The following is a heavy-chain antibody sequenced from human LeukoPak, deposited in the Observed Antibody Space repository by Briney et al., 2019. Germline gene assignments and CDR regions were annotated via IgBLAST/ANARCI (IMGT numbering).Heavy chain of an antibody. V-gene: IGHV3-11*01. CDR2: INTGGTNT. CDR3: ATDGAGFDT. Sequence: GGSLRLSCAASGFTFNDYYMSWIRQAPGKGLEWLSYINTGGTNTHYADSVKGRFTISRDNAKKSLYLEMNNLRAEDTAVYYCATDGAGFDTWGQGVLVTVSS. CDR1: GFTFNDYY. J-gene: IGHJ5*02.